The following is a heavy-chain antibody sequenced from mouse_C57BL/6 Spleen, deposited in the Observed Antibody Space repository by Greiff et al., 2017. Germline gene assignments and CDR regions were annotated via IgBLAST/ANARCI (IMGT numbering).Heavy chain of an antibody. CDR1: GYTFTSYW. CDR3: ARGLRQDYYAMDY. CDR2: IDPSDSYT. J-gene: IGHJ4*01. Sequence: QVQLQQPGAELVMPGASVKLSCKASGYTFTSYWMHWVKQRPGQGLEWIGEIDPSDSYTNYNQKFKGKSTLTVEKSSSTAYMQLSSLTSEDSAVYYCARGLRQDYYAMDYWGQGTSVTVSS. D-gene: IGHD2-4*01. V-gene: IGHV1-69*01.